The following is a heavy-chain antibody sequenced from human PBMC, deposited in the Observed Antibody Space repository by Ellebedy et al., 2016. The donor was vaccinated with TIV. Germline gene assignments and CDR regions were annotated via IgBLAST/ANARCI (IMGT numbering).Heavy chain of an antibody. CDR1: GYTFTSFY. D-gene: IGHD2-21*01. Sequence: ASVKVSXXASGYTFTSFYMHWVRQAPGQGLEWMGIINPSGGSTSYVQKFQGRVTMTRDTSTSTVYLELSSLRSEDTAVYYCARASLGAVVPAAFDIWGQGTMVTVSS. CDR3: ARASLGAVVPAAFDI. CDR2: INPSGGST. V-gene: IGHV1-46*01. J-gene: IGHJ3*02.